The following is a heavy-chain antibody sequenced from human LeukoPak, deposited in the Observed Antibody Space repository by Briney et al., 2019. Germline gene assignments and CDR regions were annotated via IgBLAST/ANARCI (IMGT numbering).Heavy chain of an antibody. Sequence: PGGSLRLSCAASGFTFSSYSMNWVRQAPGKGLEWVSSISSSSSYIYYADSVKGRFTISRDNSKHTLYLQMNSLRPEDTAVYYCAKEGYYYLDVWGKGTTVTISS. CDR3: AKEGYYYLDV. V-gene: IGHV3-21*01. J-gene: IGHJ6*03. CDR1: GFTFSSYS. CDR2: ISSSSSYI.